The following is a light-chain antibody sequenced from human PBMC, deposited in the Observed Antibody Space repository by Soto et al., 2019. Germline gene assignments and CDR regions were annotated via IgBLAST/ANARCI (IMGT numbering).Light chain of an antibody. Sequence: SYELTQPPSVSVAPGKTARITCGGNNIGSKSVHWYQQKPGQAPVLVIYYDSDRPSGIPERFSGSNSGNTATLTISRVEAGDEADYCCQAEDSSSDHVVFGGGTQLTVL. CDR1: NIGSKS. J-gene: IGLJ2*01. V-gene: IGLV3-21*04. CDR2: YDS. CDR3: QAEDSSSDHVV.